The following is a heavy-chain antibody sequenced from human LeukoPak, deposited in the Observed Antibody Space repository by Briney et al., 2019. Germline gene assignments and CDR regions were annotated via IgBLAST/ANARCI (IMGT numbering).Heavy chain of an antibody. V-gene: IGHV3-23*01. CDR2: ISGSGGST. J-gene: IGHJ5*02. Sequence: GGSLRLSCAASGFTFSSYAMSWVRQAPGKGLEWVSAISGSGGSTYYADSVKGRFTISRDNSKNTLYLQMNSLRAEDTAVYYCAKVIAVAGTWSWFDPWGQGTLVTVPS. CDR3: AKVIAVAGTWSWFDP. CDR1: GFTFSSYA. D-gene: IGHD6-19*01.